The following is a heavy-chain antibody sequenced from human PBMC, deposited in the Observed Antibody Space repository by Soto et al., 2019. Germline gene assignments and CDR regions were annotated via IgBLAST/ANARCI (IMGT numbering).Heavy chain of an antibody. V-gene: IGHV3-49*03. CDR3: TRCSFWGGPSGWVADSDYYYGMDV. J-gene: IGHJ6*02. D-gene: IGHD6-19*01. CDR2: IRSKAYGGTT. CDR1: GFTFGDYA. Sequence: GVSLRLSCTASGFTFGDYAMSWFRQAPGKGLEWVGFIRSKAYGGTTEYAASVKGRFTISRDDSKSIAYLQMNSLKTEDTAVYYCTRCSFWGGPSGWVADSDYYYGMDVWGQGTTVTVSS.